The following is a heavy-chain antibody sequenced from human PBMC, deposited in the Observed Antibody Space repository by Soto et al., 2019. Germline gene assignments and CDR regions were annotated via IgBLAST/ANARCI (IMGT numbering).Heavy chain of an antibody. CDR1: GGSISSGDYY. J-gene: IGHJ6*02. Sequence: SETLSLTCTVSGGSISSGDYYWSWISQRPGKGLEWIGYIYYSGSTYYNPSLKRRVTISVDRSKNQFSLKLSSVTAADTAVDDWARGGEGFGVVIPQDYDYGMDAWGQGTPVTVSS. D-gene: IGHD3-3*01. CDR3: ARGGEGFGVVIPQDYDYGMDA. CDR2: IYYSGST. V-gene: IGHV4-30-4*01.